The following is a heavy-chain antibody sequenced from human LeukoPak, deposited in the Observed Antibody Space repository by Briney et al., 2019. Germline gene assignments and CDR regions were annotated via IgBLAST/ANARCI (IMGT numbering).Heavy chain of an antibody. CDR1: GFTFSSYA. CDR3: AKLRAAAGYDY. D-gene: IGHD6-13*01. J-gene: IGHJ4*02. CDR2: ISSFDGSNK. V-gene: IGHV3-30-3*02. Sequence: GGSLRLSCAASGFTFSSYAMSWVRQAPGKGLEWVAVISSFDGSNKYYADSVKGRFTISRDNSKNTLYLQMNSLRAEDTAVYYCAKLRAAAGYDYWGQGTLVTVSS.